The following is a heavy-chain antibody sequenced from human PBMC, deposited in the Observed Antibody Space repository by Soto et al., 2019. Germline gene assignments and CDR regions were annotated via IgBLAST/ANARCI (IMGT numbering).Heavy chain of an antibody. V-gene: IGHV1-69*01. CDR1: GGTFSSYT. CDR2: IIPVLGTA. D-gene: IGHD3-10*01. J-gene: IGHJ4*02. Sequence: QVQLVQSGAEVKKPGSSVRVSCKASGGTFSSYTITWVRQAPGQGLEWMGGIIPVLGTANYAQKFRGRVTITSDESTSTAYMELSSLRSEDTAVYYCARGSEGTYNYFDYWGQGTLVTVSS. CDR3: ARGSEGTYNYFDY.